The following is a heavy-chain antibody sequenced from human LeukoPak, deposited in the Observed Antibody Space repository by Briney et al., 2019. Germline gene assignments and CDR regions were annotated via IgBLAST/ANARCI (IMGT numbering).Heavy chain of an antibody. D-gene: IGHD4-17*01. J-gene: IGHJ4*02. V-gene: IGHV3-23*01. Sequence: GGSLRLSCAASGFTFSSYAMNWVRQAPGEGLEWVSVISDRGATTYYADSVKGRFTISRDNSKNTLYLQMDSLRAEDTAVYYGARSVTNDYWGQGTLVTVSS. CDR3: ARSVTNDY. CDR1: GFTFSSYA. CDR2: ISDRGATT.